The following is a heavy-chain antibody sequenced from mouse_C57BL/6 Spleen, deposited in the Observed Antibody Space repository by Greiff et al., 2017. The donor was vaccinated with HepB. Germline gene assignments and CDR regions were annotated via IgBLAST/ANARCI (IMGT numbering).Heavy chain of an antibody. CDR2: IYPGDGDT. J-gene: IGHJ2*01. CDR3: ARLTTVVAEGFDY. CDR1: GYAFSSYW. D-gene: IGHD1-1*01. V-gene: IGHV1-80*01. Sequence: QVHVKQSGAELVKPGASVKISCKASGYAFSSYWMNWVKQRPGKGLEWIGQIYPGDGDTNYNGKFKGKATLTADKSSSTAYMQLSSLTSEDSAVYICARLTTVVAEGFDYWGQGTTLTVSS.